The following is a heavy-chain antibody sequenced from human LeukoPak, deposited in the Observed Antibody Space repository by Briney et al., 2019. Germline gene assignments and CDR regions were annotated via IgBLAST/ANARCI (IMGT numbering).Heavy chain of an antibody. J-gene: IGHJ4*02. Sequence: ASVKVSCKASGYTFTGYYMHWVRQAPGQGLEWMGWINPNSGATNYEQKFQGRVTMTRDTSISTAYMELSRLRPDDTAVYYCPRDDIVAGGQIQMLLDYWGQGTLFAASS. V-gene: IGHV1-2*02. CDR1: GYTFTGYY. CDR3: PRDDIVAGGQIQMLLDY. CDR2: INPNSGAT. D-gene: IGHD2-15*01.